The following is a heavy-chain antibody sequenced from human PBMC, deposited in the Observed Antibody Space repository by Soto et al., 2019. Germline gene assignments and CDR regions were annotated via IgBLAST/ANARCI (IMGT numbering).Heavy chain of an antibody. D-gene: IGHD6-19*01. CDR2: IKQDGSEK. CDR3: ARDRAVAYYYYYYMDV. J-gene: IGHJ6*03. CDR1: GFTFSSYW. Sequence: GGSLRLSCAASGFTFSSYWMSWVRQAPGNGLEWVANIKQDGSEKYYVDSVKGRFTISRDNAKNSLYLQMNSLRAEDTAVYYCARDRAVAYYYYYYMDVWGKGTTVTVSS. V-gene: IGHV3-7*01.